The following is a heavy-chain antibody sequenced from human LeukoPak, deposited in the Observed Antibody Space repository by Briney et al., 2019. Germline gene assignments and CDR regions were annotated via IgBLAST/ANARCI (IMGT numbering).Heavy chain of an antibody. J-gene: IGHJ4*02. V-gene: IGHV3-53*01. Sequence: GGSLRLSCAASGFTVSSNYMSWVRQAPGKGLEWVSVICSGGSTFYADSVKGRFTISRDNSKNTLYLQMNSLRAEDTAVYYCAKVRMSSGGSDYWGQGTLVTVSS. CDR2: ICSGGST. D-gene: IGHD2-15*01. CDR3: AKVRMSSGGSDY. CDR1: GFTVSSNY.